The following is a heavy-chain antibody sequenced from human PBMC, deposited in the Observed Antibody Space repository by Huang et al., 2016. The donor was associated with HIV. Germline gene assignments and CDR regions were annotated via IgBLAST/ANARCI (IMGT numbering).Heavy chain of an antibody. V-gene: IGHV3-30*18. CDR3: AKDGTDGDYIGS. Sequence: QVQLAESGGGVVQSGRSLRLSCAASGFTFNKFGMHWVRQAPGKGVGWAAVISDDGNNKDYADSGKGRFTISRDNSKNTLYLQMSSLRAEDTAVYYCAKDGTDGDYIGSWGQGTLVIVSS. CDR1: GFTFNKFG. D-gene: IGHD4-17*01. J-gene: IGHJ4*02. CDR2: ISDDGNNK.